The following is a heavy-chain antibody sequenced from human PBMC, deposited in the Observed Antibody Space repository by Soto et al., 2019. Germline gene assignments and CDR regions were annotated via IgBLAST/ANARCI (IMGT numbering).Heavy chain of an antibody. V-gene: IGHV5-51*01. CDR1: GYSFTSYW. CDR3: ARRGYGVYLKSADPEYFPH. Sequence: GESLKISCKGSGYSFTSYWIGWVRQMPGKGLEWMGIIYPGDSDTRYSPSFQGQVTISADKSISTAYLQWSSLKASDTAMYYCARRGYGVYLKSADPEYFPHSAQGTLVTGSS. J-gene: IGHJ1*01. D-gene: IGHD4-17*01. CDR2: IYPGDSDT.